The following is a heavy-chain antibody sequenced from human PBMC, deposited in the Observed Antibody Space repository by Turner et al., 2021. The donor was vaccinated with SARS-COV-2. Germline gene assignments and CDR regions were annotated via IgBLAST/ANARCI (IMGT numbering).Heavy chain of an antibody. J-gene: IGHJ6*02. CDR3: ARQRLVVVPAAIINGMDV. V-gene: IGHV4-59*08. CDR2: FSYSGST. CDR1: GGSISSYY. D-gene: IGHD2-2*01. Sequence: QVQLQESGPGLVKPSATLSLTCTVSGGSISSYYCSWIRQPPGKGLEWIGYFSYSGSTNYNPALKSRVTISVDTSKNHFSLKLSSVTAADTAVYYCARQRLVVVPAAIINGMDVWGQGTTVTVSS.